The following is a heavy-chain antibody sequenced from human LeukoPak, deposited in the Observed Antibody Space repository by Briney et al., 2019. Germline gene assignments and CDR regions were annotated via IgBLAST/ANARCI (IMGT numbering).Heavy chain of an antibody. Sequence: NHGESLEISCKGSGYSFTSYWIGWVRQMPGKGLEWMGIIYPGDSDTRYSPSFQGQVTISADKSISTAYLQWSSLKASDTAMYYCARQSVLEAFDYWGQGTLVTVSS. CDR1: GYSFTSYW. D-gene: IGHD3-3*01. V-gene: IGHV5-51*01. J-gene: IGHJ4*02. CDR3: ARQSVLEAFDY. CDR2: IYPGDSDT.